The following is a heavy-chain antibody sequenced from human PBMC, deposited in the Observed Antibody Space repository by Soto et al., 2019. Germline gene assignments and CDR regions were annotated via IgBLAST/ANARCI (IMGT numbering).Heavy chain of an antibody. D-gene: IGHD3-9*01. CDR3: ARDQFSDILTADDYGMDV. Sequence: SETLSLTFAVYGGSFSDYSWNWNCIRQPPWKGLEWIGEINHSGSTSHNPSLKSRVTLSLDTSKNQFSLILTSVTAADTAVYYCARDQFSDILTADDYGMDVWGQGTSVPVYS. CDR2: INHSGST. J-gene: IGHJ6*02. CDR1: GGSFSDYS. V-gene: IGHV4-34*01.